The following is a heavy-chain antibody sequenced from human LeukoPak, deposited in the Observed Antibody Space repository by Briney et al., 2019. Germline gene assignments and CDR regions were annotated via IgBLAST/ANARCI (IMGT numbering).Heavy chain of an antibody. V-gene: IGHV4-39*01. CDR3: ATDYGDYYGMDV. CDR1: GGSISSSSYY. Sequence: SETLSLTCTGSGGSISSSSYYWGWIRQPPGKGLEWIGSIYYSGSTYYNPSLKSRVTISVDTSKNQFSLKLSSVTAADTAVYYCATDYGDYYGMDVWGQGTTVTVSS. CDR2: IYYSGST. D-gene: IGHD4-17*01. J-gene: IGHJ6*02.